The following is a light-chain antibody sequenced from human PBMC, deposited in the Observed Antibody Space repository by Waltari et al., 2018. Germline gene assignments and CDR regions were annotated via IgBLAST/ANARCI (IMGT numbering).Light chain of an antibody. CDR2: GAY. CDR3: QNHERLPAT. CDR1: QSIGRN. J-gene: IGKJ1*01. V-gene: IGKV3-20*01. Sequence: EIVLTQSPGTLSLSPGERATLSCRASQSIGRNLAWYQQKPDQAPRLLIYGAYSRATGIPDRFSGSGSGTDFSLTISRLEPEDFAVYYCQNHERLPATCGQGTKVEIK.